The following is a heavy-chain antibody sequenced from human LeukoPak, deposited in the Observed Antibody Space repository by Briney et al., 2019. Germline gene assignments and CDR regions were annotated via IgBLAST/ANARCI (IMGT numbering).Heavy chain of an antibody. CDR1: GGSISSYY. CDR2: IYYSGST. CDR3: AREDYYDSSGYPI. D-gene: IGHD3-22*01. V-gene: IGHV4-59*01. J-gene: IGHJ4*02. Sequence: SETMSLTCTVSGGSISSYYWSWIRQPPGKGLEWIGYIYYSGSTNYNPSLKSRVTISVDTSKNQFSLKLSSVTAADTAVYYCAREDYYDSSGYPIWGQGTLVTVSS.